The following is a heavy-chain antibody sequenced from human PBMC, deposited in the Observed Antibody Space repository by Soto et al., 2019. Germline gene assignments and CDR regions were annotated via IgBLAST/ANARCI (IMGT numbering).Heavy chain of an antibody. CDR1: GFTFSSYS. CDR3: VRDGSGNLYLNWLDP. V-gene: IGHV3-48*02. Sequence: GGSLRLSCAASGFTFSSYSMNWVRQAPGKGLEWISYISSHSSTLYYADSVKGRFTISRDNAGNSLYLQMNSLRDEDTAVYYCVRDGSGNLYLNWLDPWGQGTMVTVYS. J-gene: IGHJ5*02. D-gene: IGHD6-19*01. CDR2: ISSHSSTL.